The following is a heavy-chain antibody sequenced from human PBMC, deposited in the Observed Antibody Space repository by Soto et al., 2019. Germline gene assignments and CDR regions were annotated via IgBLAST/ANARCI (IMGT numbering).Heavy chain of an antibody. J-gene: IGHJ4*02. D-gene: IGHD3-10*01. V-gene: IGHV3-30*18. CDR2: ISYDGNNK. CDR3: AKNYYGAGSYLMMDDY. CDR1: AFSFSSYA. Sequence: QVQLVESGGGVVQPGRSLRLSCVASAFSFSSYAMHWVRQAPGKGLEWGAVISYDGNNKWYADSVKGRFTIYRDKYENTLYLQMTSLRAEDTAVYYCAKNYYGAGSYLMMDDYWGQGTLVTVSA.